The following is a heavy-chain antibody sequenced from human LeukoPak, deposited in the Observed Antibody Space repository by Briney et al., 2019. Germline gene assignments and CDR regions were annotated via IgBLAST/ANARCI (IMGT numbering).Heavy chain of an antibody. Sequence: ASVKVSCKASGYTFTSYGIGWVRQAPGQGLEWMGWISAYNGNTNYAQKLQGRVTMTTDTSTSTAYMELRSLRSDDTAVYYCARDFYSITIFGVATSDNWFDPWGQGTLVTVSS. CDR3: ARDFYSITIFGVATSDNWFDP. CDR2: ISAYNGNT. CDR1: GYTFTSYG. J-gene: IGHJ5*02. V-gene: IGHV1-18*01. D-gene: IGHD3-3*01.